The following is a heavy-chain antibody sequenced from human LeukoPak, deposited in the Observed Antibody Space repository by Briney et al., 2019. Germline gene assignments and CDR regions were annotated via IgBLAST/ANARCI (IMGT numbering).Heavy chain of an antibody. CDR1: GXXFSSYA. D-gene: IGHD6-13*01. V-gene: IGHV3-23*01. Sequence: PGGSLRLSCAASGXXFSSYAMSWFRQAPXXXXXXXXXISGSGGSTYYADSVKGRFTISRDNSKNTLYLQMNSLRAEDTAVYYCAKDHIAAAGWETWFDPWGQGTLVTVSS. CDR3: AKDHIAAAGWETWFDP. CDR2: ISGSGGST. J-gene: IGHJ5*02.